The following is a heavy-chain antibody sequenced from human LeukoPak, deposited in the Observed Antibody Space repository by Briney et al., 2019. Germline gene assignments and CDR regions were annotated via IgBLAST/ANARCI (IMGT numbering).Heavy chain of an antibody. CDR1: GYTFTGYY. J-gene: IGHJ4*02. CDR2: INPNSGGT. D-gene: IGHD4-11*01. CDR3: AREAGYSNVVDY. Sequence: ASVKVSCKASGYTFTGYYMHWVRQAPGRGLEWMGWINPNSGGTNYAQKFQGRVTMTRDTSISTAYMELSRLRSDDTAVYYCAREAGYSNVVDYWGQGTLVTVSS. V-gene: IGHV1-2*02.